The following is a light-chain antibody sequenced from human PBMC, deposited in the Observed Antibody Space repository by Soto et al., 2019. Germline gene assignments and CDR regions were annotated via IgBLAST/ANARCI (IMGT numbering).Light chain of an antibody. CDR2: GAS. J-gene: IGKJ1*01. CDR1: QSVGSN. CDR3: QQYNDWPPWT. Sequence: IVMTQSPATLSVSPGEGATLSCRASQSVGSNVAWYQQIPGQGPRLLIYGASTRATGVPARFSGTGSGTEVALTINSLQSEDFAVYYCQQYNDWPPWTFGQGTKVDIK. V-gene: IGKV3-15*01.